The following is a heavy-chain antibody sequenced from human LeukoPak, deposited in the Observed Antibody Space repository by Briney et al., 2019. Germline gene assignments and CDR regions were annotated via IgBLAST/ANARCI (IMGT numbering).Heavy chain of an antibody. Sequence: KPAETLSLTCTVSGGSISSSSYYWGWIRQPPGKGLEWIGSIYYSGSTYYNPSLKSRVTISVDTSKNQFSLKLSSVTAADTAVYYCARRRIATHSDRFDPWGQGTLVTVSS. CDR3: ARRRIATHSDRFDP. CDR2: IYYSGST. V-gene: IGHV4-39*01. CDR1: GGSISSSSYY. J-gene: IGHJ5*02. D-gene: IGHD6-13*01.